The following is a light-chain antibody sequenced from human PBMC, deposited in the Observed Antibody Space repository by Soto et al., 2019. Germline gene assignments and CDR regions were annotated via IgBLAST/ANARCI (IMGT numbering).Light chain of an antibody. CDR1: QIINTW. CDR3: QQYETYSGT. J-gene: IGKJ3*01. V-gene: IGKV1-5*03. CDR2: RAS. Sequence: DIQMTQSPSTLSASVGDRVTITCRASQIINTWLAWNQQKPGKAPKLLIYRASNLVSGVPSRFSGSGSGTEFTLTISSLQPDDFSIYYCQQYETYSGTFGPRTKVDL.